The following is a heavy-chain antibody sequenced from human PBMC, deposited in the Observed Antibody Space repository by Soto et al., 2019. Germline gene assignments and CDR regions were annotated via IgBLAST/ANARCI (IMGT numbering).Heavy chain of an antibody. CDR2: VGQDGTP. Sequence: EVQLLESGGGLVQPGGSLRLSCAASGFTFSTYTMAWVRQAPGRGPEWVSGVGQDGTPYYAASVKGRFTISRDNSRSSVYLEMIAMSGEDTAVYCCAMDMRPDGVWDCGDWGQGTLVTVSS. CDR1: GFTFSTYT. D-gene: IGHD2-2*03. CDR3: AMDMRPDGVWDCGD. V-gene: IGHV3-23*01. J-gene: IGHJ4*02.